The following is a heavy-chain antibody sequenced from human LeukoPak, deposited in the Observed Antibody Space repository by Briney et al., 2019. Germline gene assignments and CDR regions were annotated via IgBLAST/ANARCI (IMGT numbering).Heavy chain of an antibody. Sequence: GGSLRLSCAASGFTFSSYGMNWVRQAPGKGLEWVSAISGSSGSTYYADSVKGRFTISRDNSKNTLYLQMNSLRAEDTAVYYCAKDFVEMATGIDYWGQGTLVTVSS. CDR3: AKDFVEMATGIDY. V-gene: IGHV3-23*01. CDR1: GFTFSSYG. J-gene: IGHJ4*02. D-gene: IGHD5-24*01. CDR2: ISGSSGST.